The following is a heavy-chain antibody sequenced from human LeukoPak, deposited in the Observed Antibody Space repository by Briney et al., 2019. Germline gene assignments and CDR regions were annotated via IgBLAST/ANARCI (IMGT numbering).Heavy chain of an antibody. J-gene: IGHJ4*02. CDR1: GYTFTSYG. CDR3: ARDRGYYYDSSGYYESLPSDY. D-gene: IGHD3-22*01. Sequence: ASVKVSCKASGYTFTSYGISWVRQSPGQGLEWMGWISAYNGNTNYAQKHQGRVTMTTDTSTSTAYMEVRSLRSDDTAVYYCARDRGYYYDSSGYYESLPSDYWGQGTLVTVSS. V-gene: IGHV1-18*01. CDR2: ISAYNGNT.